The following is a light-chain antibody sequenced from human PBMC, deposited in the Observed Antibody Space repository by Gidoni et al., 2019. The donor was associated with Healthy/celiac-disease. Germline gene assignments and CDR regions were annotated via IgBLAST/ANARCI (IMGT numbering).Light chain of an antibody. CDR1: QRVSSSY. CDR2: GAS. J-gene: IGKJ4*01. V-gene: IGKV3-20*01. Sequence: EIVLTQSPGTLSLSPGERATPSCRASQRVSSSYLAWYQQKPGQAPRLLIYGASSRATGIPDRFSGSGSGTDFTLTISRLEPEDFAVYYCQQYGSSLPLTFGGGTKVEIK. CDR3: QQYGSSLPLT.